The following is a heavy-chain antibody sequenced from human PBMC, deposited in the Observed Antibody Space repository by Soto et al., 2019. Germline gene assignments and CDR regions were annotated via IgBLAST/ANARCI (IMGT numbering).Heavy chain of an antibody. Sequence: GGSLILSCTCSWCIVNRNYMSLVRQAPGEGLEGVSVIFSGGDTYYAESVKGRFTISRDTSKNTIYLQMNSIKPEAPVVYYCASDEDATVFWGQGTRVTVSS. CDR1: WCIVNRNY. CDR3: ASDEDATVF. J-gene: IGHJ6*02. V-gene: IGHV3-53*01. CDR2: IFSGGDT. D-gene: IGHD4-4*01.